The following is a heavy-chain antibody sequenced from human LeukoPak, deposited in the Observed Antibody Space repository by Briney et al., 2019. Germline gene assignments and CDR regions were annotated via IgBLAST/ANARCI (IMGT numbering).Heavy chain of an antibody. D-gene: IGHD3-22*01. CDR2: IYHSGST. CDR3: ARGPDSSGYYYFDY. J-gene: IGHJ4*02. CDR1: GGSISSGDYY. V-gene: IGHV4-30-4*01. Sequence: SETLSLTRTVSGGSISSGDYYWSWIRRPPGKGLEWIGYIYHSGSTYYNPSLKSRVTISVDTSKNQFSLKLSSVTAADTAVYYCARGPDSSGYYYFDYWGQGTLVTVSS.